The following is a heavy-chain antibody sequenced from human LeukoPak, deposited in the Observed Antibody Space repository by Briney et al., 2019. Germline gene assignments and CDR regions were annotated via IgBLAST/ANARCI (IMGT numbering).Heavy chain of an antibody. Sequence: HSGGSLRISCAASGFTFDDYAMPWVRQAPGKGLEWVSGISWNSGSIGYADSVKGRFTISRDNAKNSLYLQMNSLRAEDTALYYCAKDTKGYYYDSSGLDYWGQGTLVTVSS. D-gene: IGHD3-22*01. V-gene: IGHV3-9*01. CDR3: AKDTKGYYYDSSGLDY. CDR1: GFTFDDYA. CDR2: ISWNSGSI. J-gene: IGHJ4*02.